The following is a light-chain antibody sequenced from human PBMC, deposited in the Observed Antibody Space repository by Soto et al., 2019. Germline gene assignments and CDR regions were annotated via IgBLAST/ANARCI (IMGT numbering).Light chain of an antibody. CDR1: HSISTW. Sequence: DIQMTQSPSNLSASVGDRVTITCRASHSISTWLAWYQQKPGKAPKLLIYDASTLETGVPSRFSGGGSGSQFTLTISSLQPDDSATYSCQQYNHYSPAFGQGTKVEL. V-gene: IGKV1-5*01. J-gene: IGKJ1*01. CDR3: QQYNHYSPA. CDR2: DAS.